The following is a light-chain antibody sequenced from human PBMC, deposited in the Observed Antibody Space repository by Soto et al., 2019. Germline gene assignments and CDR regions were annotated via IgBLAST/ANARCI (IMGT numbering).Light chain of an antibody. CDR1: SSDVGGYNY. J-gene: IGLJ3*02. CDR2: EVS. V-gene: IGLV2-14*01. Sequence: SALTQPASVSGSPGQSITISCTGTSSDVGGYNYVSWYQQHPGKAPKLMIYEVSNRPSGVSNRFSGSKSGNTASLTISGLQAEDEADYYCNSYTSSSTWVFGGGTKLTVL. CDR3: NSYTSSSTWV.